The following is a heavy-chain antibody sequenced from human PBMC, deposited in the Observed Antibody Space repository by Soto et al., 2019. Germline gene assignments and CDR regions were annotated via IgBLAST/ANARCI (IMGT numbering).Heavy chain of an antibody. Sequence: PSETLSLTCAVYGGSFSGYDWSWIRQPPGKGLEWIGETNHSGSTNYNASLKSRVTISVDTSKNQFSLKLSSVTAADTAVYYCASVCIFGVLTDYYDIDVWGKVTKVTFP. J-gene: IGHJ6*03. D-gene: IGHD3-3*02. CDR2: TNHSGST. CDR3: ASVCIFGVLTDYYDIDV. V-gene: IGHV4-34*01. CDR1: GGSFSGYD.